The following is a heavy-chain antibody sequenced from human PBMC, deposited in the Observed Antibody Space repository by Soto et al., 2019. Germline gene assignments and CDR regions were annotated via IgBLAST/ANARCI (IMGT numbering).Heavy chain of an antibody. CDR2: IDPSDSYT. V-gene: IGHV5-10-1*01. J-gene: IGHJ4*01. CDR3: ARSYSSGWYWDH. Sequence: PGESLKISCQGSGYSFTSYWIIWVRQMPGKGLEWMGRIDPSDSYTNYSPSFQGHVTISADKSISTAYVQWSSLKASDTAMYFCARSYSSGWYWDHWGHGTLVTVSS. CDR1: GYSFTSYW. D-gene: IGHD6-19*01.